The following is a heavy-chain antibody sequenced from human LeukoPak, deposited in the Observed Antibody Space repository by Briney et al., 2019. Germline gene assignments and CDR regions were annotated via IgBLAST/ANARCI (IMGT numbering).Heavy chain of an antibody. D-gene: IGHD6-19*01. Sequence: ASVKVSCKASGYTFTGYYMHRVRQAPGQGLEWMGWINPNSGGTNYAQKFQGRVTMTRDTSISTAYMELSRLRSDDTAVYYCARGDCIAVAGDYWGQGTLVTVFS. V-gene: IGHV1-2*02. CDR3: ARGDCIAVAGDY. J-gene: IGHJ4*02. CDR1: GYTFTGYY. CDR2: INPNSGGT.